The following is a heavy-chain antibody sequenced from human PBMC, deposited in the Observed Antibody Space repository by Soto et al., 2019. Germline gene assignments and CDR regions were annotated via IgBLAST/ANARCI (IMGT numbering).Heavy chain of an antibody. D-gene: IGHD6-6*01. CDR2: ISGSGGST. CDR1: GFTFSSYA. CDR3: AKVSRASSSFAFDY. Sequence: PGGSLRLSCAASGFTFSSYAMSWVRQAPGKVLEWVSAISGSGGSTYYADSVKGRFTISRDNSKNTLYLQMNSLRAEDTAVYYCAKVSRASSSFAFDYWGQGTLVNVSS. J-gene: IGHJ4*02. V-gene: IGHV3-23*01.